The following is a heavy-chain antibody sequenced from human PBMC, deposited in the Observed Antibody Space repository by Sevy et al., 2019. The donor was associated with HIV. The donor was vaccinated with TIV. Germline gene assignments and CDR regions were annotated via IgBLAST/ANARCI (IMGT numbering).Heavy chain of an antibody. D-gene: IGHD2-15*01. J-gene: IGHJ3*02. CDR3: ARGDIVVVVAATSRDDAFDI. CDR2: IYRSGST. Sequence: SETLSLTCAVSGGSSSSSNWWSWVCQPPGKGLEWIGEIYRSGSTNYNPSLKSRVTISVYKSKSQSSLKLSSETAAATAVYYCARGDIVVVVAATSRDDAFDIWGQGTMVTVSS. V-gene: IGHV4-4*02. CDR1: GGSSSSSNW.